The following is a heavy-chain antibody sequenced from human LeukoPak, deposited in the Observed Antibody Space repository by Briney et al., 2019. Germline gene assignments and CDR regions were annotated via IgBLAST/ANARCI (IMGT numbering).Heavy chain of an antibody. CDR2: INPTGDST. V-gene: IGHV1-46*01. J-gene: IGHJ4*02. CDR1: GYTFTVYY. Sequence: ASVKVSCKHSGYTFTVYYIHTVPQAPGQGLEWVGLINPTGDSTNYAQNFRGRVTMTRDTSTCTVYMDLSSLRSEDTAVYYCAREGGGGYYVYWGQGTLVTVSS. CDR3: AREGGGGYYVY. D-gene: IGHD4-23*01.